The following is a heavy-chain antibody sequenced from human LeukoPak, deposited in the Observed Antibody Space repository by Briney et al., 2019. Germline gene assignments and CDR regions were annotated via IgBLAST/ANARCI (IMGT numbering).Heavy chain of an antibody. CDR3: ARRPSKYYDILTGYYRSEFDY. D-gene: IGHD3-9*01. J-gene: IGHJ4*02. V-gene: IGHV1-8*01. Sequence: ASVKVSCNASGYTFTSYDINWVRQATGQGLEWMGWMNPNTGNTGYAQKFQGRVTMTRNTSISTAYMELSSLRSEDTAVYYCARRPSKYYDILTGYYRSEFDYWGQGTLVTVSS. CDR2: MNPNTGNT. CDR1: GYTFTSYD.